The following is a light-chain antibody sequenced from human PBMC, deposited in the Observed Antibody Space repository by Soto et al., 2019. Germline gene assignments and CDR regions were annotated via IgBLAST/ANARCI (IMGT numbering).Light chain of an antibody. V-gene: IGKV3-11*01. CDR3: QQHAHWPLT. J-gene: IGKJ4*01. Sequence: EIVLTQSPATLSLSPGERATLSCRASQSVGNNLAWYQQKPGQAPGLLIHEASTRATGLTARFSGSGSGTVFTLTISSLDPEVVAVYYCQQHAHWPLTFGGGTKVDIK. CDR2: EAS. CDR1: QSVGNN.